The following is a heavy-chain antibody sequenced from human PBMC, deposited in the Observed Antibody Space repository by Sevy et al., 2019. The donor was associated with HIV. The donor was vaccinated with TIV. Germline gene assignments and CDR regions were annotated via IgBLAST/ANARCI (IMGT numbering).Heavy chain of an antibody. CDR3: AKDRYYDSSGYYY. D-gene: IGHD3-22*01. J-gene: IGHJ4*02. CDR2: ISGSGGST. CDR1: GFTFSSYA. V-gene: IGHV3-23*01. Sequence: GGSLRLSCAASGFTFSSYAMSWVRQAPGKGLEWVSAISGSGGSTYYADSVKGRFTISRDNSKNTLYLQMNGLRAEDTAVYYCAKDRYYDSSGYYYWGQGTLVTVSS.